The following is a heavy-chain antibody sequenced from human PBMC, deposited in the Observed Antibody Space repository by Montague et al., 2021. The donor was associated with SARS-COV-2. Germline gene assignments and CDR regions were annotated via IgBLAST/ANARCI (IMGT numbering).Heavy chain of an antibody. CDR1: GGFISSGSYY. D-gene: IGHD3-9*01. J-gene: IGHJ4*02. Sequence: TLSLTCTVSGGFISSGSYYWNWIRQPAGKGLEWIGRIYTSGSTNYXXXLESRVTISVDTSKNQFSLKLSSVTAADTAVYYCARESLHLTGYYNDYFDYWGQGTLVTVAS. CDR3: ARESLHLTGYYNDYFDY. CDR2: IYTSGST. V-gene: IGHV4-61*02.